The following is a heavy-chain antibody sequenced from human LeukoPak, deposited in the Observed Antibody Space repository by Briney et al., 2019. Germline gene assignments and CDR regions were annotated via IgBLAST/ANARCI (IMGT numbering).Heavy chain of an antibody. V-gene: IGHV4-30-4*01. J-gene: IGHJ4*02. CDR3: ARDLPALVPVY. D-gene: IGHD5-18*01. CDR1: GGSISSGDYD. CDR2: IYYSGST. Sequence: SQTLSLTCTVSGGSISSGDYDWSWIRQPPGKGLEWIGYIYYSGSTYYNPTLKSRLTITVDTSNNHFSLKLSSVTAADTAVYYCARDLPALVPVYWGQGTLVTVSS.